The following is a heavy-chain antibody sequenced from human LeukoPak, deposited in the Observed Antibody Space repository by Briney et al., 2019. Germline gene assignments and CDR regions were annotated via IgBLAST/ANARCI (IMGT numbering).Heavy chain of an antibody. V-gene: IGHV1-46*01. J-gene: IGHJ4*02. CDR3: ARDNQRKNYDISVGSVYFDY. CDR2: INPSGGST. Sequence: ASVKVSCKASGYTFTSYYMHWVRQAPGQGLEWMGIINPSGGSTSYAQKFQGRVTMTRDTSTSTVYMELSSLRSEDTAVYYCARDNQRKNYDISVGSVYFDYWGQGTLVTVSS. CDR1: GYTFTSYY. D-gene: IGHD3-22*01.